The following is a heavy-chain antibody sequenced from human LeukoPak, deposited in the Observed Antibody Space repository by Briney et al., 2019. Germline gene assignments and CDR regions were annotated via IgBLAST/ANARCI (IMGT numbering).Heavy chain of an antibody. CDR1: GGSFSGYY. CDR2: INHSGST. Sequence: SETLSLTCAVYGGSFSGYYWSWIRQPPGKGLEWIGEINHSGSTNYNPSLKSRVTISVDTSKSQFSLKLSSVTAADTAVYYCARPYVGSGSYYSYFDLWGRGTLVTVSS. D-gene: IGHD3-10*01. V-gene: IGHV4-34*01. J-gene: IGHJ2*01. CDR3: ARPYVGSGSYYSYFDL.